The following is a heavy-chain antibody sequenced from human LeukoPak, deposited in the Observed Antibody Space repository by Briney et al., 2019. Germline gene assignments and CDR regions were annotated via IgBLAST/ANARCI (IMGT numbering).Heavy chain of an antibody. CDR1: GLTFGNYW. Sequence: PGVSLRLSCAASGLTFGNYWMDWVRQAPGKGLEWVANIKQDGSEKNYVDSVKGRFIISRDNAKNSLYLQMNTLRADDTAVYYCARDGFGTGSNWGQGTLVTVSS. CDR2: IKQDGSEK. J-gene: IGHJ4*02. CDR3: ARDGFGTGSN. D-gene: IGHD3-16*01. V-gene: IGHV3-7*03.